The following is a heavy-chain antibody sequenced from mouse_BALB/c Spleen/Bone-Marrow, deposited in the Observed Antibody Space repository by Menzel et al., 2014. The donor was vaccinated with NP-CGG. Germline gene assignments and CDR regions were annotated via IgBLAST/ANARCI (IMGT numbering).Heavy chain of an antibody. J-gene: IGHJ1*01. CDR1: GFDFSRYW. Sequence: EVMLVESGGGLVQPGGSLKLSCAASGFDFSRYWMSWVRQAPGKGLEWIGETNPDSSTINYTPSLKDKFIISRDNAKNTQYLQMSKVRSEDTALYYCASYDGYYHWYFDVWGAGTTVTVSS. D-gene: IGHD2-3*01. V-gene: IGHV4-1*02. CDR2: TNPDSSTI. CDR3: ASYDGYYHWYFDV.